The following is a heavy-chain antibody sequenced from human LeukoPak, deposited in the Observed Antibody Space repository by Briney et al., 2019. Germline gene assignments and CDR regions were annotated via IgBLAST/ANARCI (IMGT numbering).Heavy chain of an antibody. J-gene: IGHJ6*02. D-gene: IGHD3-3*01. Sequence: ASVKVSCKASGYTFTSYDINWVRQATGQELEWMGWMNPNSGNTGYAQKFQGRVTMTRNTYISTAYMELSSLRSEDTAVYYCARGLVKVRFGHYYYYGMDVWGQGTTVTVSS. V-gene: IGHV1-8*01. CDR2: MNPNSGNT. CDR3: ARGLVKVRFGHYYYYGMDV. CDR1: GYTFTSYD.